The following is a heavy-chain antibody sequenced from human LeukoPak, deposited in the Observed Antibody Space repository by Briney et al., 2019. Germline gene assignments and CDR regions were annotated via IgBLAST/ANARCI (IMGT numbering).Heavy chain of an antibody. CDR1: GGSISSYY. J-gene: IGHJ4*02. CDR3: ARESSSGGYYYFDY. V-gene: IGHV4-59*01. D-gene: IGHD3-22*01. CDR2: IYYSGST. Sequence: SETLSLTCTVSGGSISSYYWSWIRQPPGKGLEWIGYIYYSGSTNYNPSLKSRVTISVDTSKNQFSLKLSSVTAADTAVYYCARESSSGGYYYFDYRGQGTLVTVSS.